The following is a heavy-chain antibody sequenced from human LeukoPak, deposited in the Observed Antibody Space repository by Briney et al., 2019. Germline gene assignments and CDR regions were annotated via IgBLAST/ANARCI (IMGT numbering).Heavy chain of an antibody. V-gene: IGHV4-4*09. J-gene: IGHJ6*03. Sequence: SETLSLTCAVYGGSFSGYYWSWIRQPPGKGLEWIGYIYTSGSTNYNPSLKSRVTISVDTSKNQFSLKLSSVTAADTAVYYCARSGRSEVYYYYMDVWGKGTTVTVSS. CDR1: GGSFSGYY. D-gene: IGHD3-10*01. CDR2: IYTSGST. CDR3: ARSGRSEVYYYYMDV.